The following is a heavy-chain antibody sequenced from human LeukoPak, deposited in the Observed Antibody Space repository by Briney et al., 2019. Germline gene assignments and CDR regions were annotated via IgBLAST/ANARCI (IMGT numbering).Heavy chain of an antibody. CDR2: TDGSGAGT. Sequence: GGSLRLSSAASGFTFSTFAMTWVRQGPGKGLEWVSSTDGSGAGTYYADSVKGRFTISRDNSKSTLYLQINSLRAEDTAVYYCAKGKAYNNLDWFDPWGQGTLVTVSS. V-gene: IGHV3-23*01. CDR1: GFTFSTFA. D-gene: IGHD4-11*01. CDR3: AKGKAYNNLDWFDP. J-gene: IGHJ5*02.